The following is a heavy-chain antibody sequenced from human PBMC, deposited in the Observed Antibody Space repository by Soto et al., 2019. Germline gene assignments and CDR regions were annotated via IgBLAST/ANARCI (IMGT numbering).Heavy chain of an antibody. Sequence: SETLSLTCTVSGGSISSYYWSWIRQPPGKGLEWIGYIYYSGSTNYNPSLKSRVTISLDTSKNQFSLKLSSVTAADTAVYYCARNRRDGYNFDAFDIWGQGTMVTVSS. CDR2: IYYSGST. CDR1: GGSISSYY. V-gene: IGHV4-59*08. D-gene: IGHD5-12*01. J-gene: IGHJ3*02. CDR3: ARNRRDGYNFDAFDI.